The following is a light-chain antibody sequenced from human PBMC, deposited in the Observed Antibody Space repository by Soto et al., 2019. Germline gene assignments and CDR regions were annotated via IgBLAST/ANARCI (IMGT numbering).Light chain of an antibody. CDR3: QQYNDWYT. J-gene: IGKJ2*01. V-gene: IGKV3-15*01. CDR1: QSVSSN. Sequence: EIVMTQSPATLSVSPGERATLSCRASQSVSSNLAWYQQKPGQAPRLLIYGASTRATGIPARFSGSGSGTEFTLTISSLQSADFAVYYCQQYNDWYTFGQGTKLEIK. CDR2: GAS.